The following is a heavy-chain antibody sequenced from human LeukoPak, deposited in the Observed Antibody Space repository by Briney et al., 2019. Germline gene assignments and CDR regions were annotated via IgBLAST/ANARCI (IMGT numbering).Heavy chain of an antibody. V-gene: IGHV4-59*08. Sequence: PSETLSLTCTVSGGSISAYYWTWIRQPPGKGLEWIGHVSYSGSTNYNPSLKSRVTMSVDTSWNQFSLKLRSVTAADTAVYYCARHVAFSSGYFYFDYWGQGSLVTVSS. D-gene: IGHD6-19*01. CDR3: ARHVAFSSGYFYFDY. CDR1: GGSISAYY. CDR2: VSYSGST. J-gene: IGHJ4*02.